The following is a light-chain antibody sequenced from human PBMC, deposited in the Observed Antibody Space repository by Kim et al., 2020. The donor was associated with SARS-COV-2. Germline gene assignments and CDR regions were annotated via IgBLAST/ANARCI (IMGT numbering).Light chain of an antibody. CDR2: SAS. V-gene: IGKV1-12*01. J-gene: IGKJ3*01. CDR1: QDISSW. Sequence: ASVGDRVIITCRASQDISSWLAWYQQKPGKAPKLLIYSASTLHSDVPSRFSGSGSGSDFTLTISDLQPEDFATYYCQQADRFPFTFGPGTKVDIK. CDR3: QQADRFPFT.